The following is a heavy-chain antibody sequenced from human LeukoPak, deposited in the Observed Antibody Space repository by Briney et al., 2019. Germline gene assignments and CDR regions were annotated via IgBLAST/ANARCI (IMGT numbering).Heavy chain of an antibody. CDR2: IYYSGST. CDR1: GGSISSYY. J-gene: IGHJ4*02. Sequence: SETLSLTCTVSGGSISSYYWSWIRQPPGKGLEWSGYIYYSGSTNYNPSLKSRVTISVDTSKNQFSLKLSSVTAAHTAVHYCARTTYGDYTYYFDYWGQGTLVTVSS. V-gene: IGHV4-59*01. D-gene: IGHD4-17*01. CDR3: ARTTYGDYTYYFDY.